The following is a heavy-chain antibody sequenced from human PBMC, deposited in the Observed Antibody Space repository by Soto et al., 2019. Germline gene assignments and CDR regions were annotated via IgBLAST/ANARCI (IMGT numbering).Heavy chain of an antibody. CDR3: ASWRSVVVPAANLWFDP. CDR2: ISSSGSTI. D-gene: IGHD2-2*01. J-gene: IGHJ5*02. Sequence: GGSLRLSCAASGFTFSSYEMNWVRQAPGKGLEWVSYISSSGSTIYYADSVKGRFTISRDNAKNSLYLQMNSLRAEDTAVYYCASWRSVVVPAANLWFDPWGQGTLVTVSS. CDR1: GFTFSSYE. V-gene: IGHV3-48*03.